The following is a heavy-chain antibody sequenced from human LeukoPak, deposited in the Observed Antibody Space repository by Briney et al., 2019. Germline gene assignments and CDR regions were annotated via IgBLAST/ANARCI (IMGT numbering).Heavy chain of an antibody. CDR3: ARLVITGRLDP. Sequence: GGSLRLSCTASGFTFSYYWMHWVRQAPGKGPVWVSRINTDGSSTTCADSVKGRFTISWDNAKNTLYLQMNSLRAEDTAVYYCARLVITGRLDPWGQGTLVTVSS. D-gene: IGHD1-26*01. V-gene: IGHV3-74*01. CDR1: GFTFSYYW. CDR2: INTDGSST. J-gene: IGHJ5*02.